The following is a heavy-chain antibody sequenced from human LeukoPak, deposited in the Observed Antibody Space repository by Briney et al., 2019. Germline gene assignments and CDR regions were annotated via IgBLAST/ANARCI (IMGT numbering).Heavy chain of an antibody. Sequence: ASVKVSCKASGYTFTSYDINWVRQATGQGLEWMGWMNPTSGSTGYAQKFQGRVTLTRDTSISTACMELSSLRSDDTAAYYCARGYYGSGSNWFDPWGQGTLVTVSS. CDR3: ARGYYGSGSNWFDP. V-gene: IGHV1-8*01. CDR2: MNPTSGST. J-gene: IGHJ5*02. CDR1: GYTFTSYD. D-gene: IGHD3-10*01.